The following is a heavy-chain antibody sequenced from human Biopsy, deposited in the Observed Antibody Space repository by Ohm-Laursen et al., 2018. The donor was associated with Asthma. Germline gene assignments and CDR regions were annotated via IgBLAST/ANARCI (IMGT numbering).Heavy chain of an antibody. CDR3: ARHWNWGSFFDY. D-gene: IGHD7-27*01. V-gene: IGHV4-39*01. Sequence: PGTLSLTCTVSGGSMSSSSYSWGWIRQPPGKGLEWIGSISYTGNTDIPSLRSRVTFSVDTSKNNFSLNLTSVTAADTAVFYCARHWNWGSFFDYWGQGTPVTVSS. CDR1: GGSMSSSSYS. CDR2: ISYTGNT. J-gene: IGHJ4*02.